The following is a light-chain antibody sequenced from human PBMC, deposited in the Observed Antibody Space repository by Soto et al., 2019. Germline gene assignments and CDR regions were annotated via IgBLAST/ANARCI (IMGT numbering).Light chain of an antibody. CDR1: QSISYW. CDR2: KAS. J-gene: IGKJ4*01. CDR3: QQYLSYPIT. V-gene: IGKV1-5*03. Sequence: DIQMTQSPSTLSASVGDRVIITCRASQSISYWLAWYQQKPGKAPKSLIYKASILGSGVPSRFSGSGSGTEFSLTISSLQPDDFATFYCQQYLSYPITFGGGTEVEIK.